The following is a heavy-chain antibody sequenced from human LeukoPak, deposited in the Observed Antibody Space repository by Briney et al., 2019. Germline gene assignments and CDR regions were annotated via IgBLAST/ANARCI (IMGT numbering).Heavy chain of an antibody. CDR1: GGSLSRYY. CDR3: ARVGDVVVPAATGWFDP. D-gene: IGHD2-2*01. Sequence: SETLSLTCTVSGGSLSRYYWSWVRQPPGKGLEWIGYISYSGSTNYNPSLKSRVTISVDTSKNQFSLKLSSVTAADTAVYYCARVGDVVVPAATGWFDPWGQGTLVTVSS. J-gene: IGHJ5*02. CDR2: ISYSGST. V-gene: IGHV4-59*12.